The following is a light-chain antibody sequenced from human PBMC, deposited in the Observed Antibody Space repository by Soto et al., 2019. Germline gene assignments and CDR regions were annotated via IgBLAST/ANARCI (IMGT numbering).Light chain of an antibody. CDR1: QNIMSR. J-gene: IGKJ1*01. V-gene: IGKV1-5*01. CDR3: QHYHSYWT. CDR2: DAS. Sequence: DFQMTQSPSTLSASVGDRVTITCRASQNIMSRLALFKQKQGKAPKLLIHDASSLESGVPQRFSCSGSGTEFILTISSLQTYDFSAYYFQHYHSYWTFGQGTKGE.